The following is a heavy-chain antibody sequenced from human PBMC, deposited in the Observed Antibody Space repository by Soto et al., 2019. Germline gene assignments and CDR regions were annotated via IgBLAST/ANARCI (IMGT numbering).Heavy chain of an antibody. CDR2: IIPIFGTA. J-gene: IGHJ6*02. CDR3: ARDCSSTSCYYGMDV. V-gene: IGHV1-69*01. CDR1: GGTFSSYA. Sequence: QVQLVQSGAEVKKPGSSVKVSCKASGGTFSSYAISWVRQAPGQGLEWMGGIIPIFGTANYAHKFQGRVTITADESTSTDYMELSSLRSEDTAVYYCARDCSSTSCYYGMDVWGQGTTVTVSS. D-gene: IGHD2-2*01.